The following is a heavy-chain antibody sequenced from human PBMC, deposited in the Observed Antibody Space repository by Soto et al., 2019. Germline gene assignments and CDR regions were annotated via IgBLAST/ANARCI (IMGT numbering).Heavy chain of an antibody. J-gene: IGHJ3*02. CDR2: IYYSGST. CDR3: ARISCYRAFDI. V-gene: IGHV4-39*01. CDR1: GGSISSSSYY. Sequence: PSETLSLTCTVSGGSISSSSYYWGWIRQPPGKGLEWIGSIYYSGSTYYNPSLKSRVTISVDTSKNQFSLKLSSVTAADTAVYYCARISCYRAFDIWGQGTMVNVSS. D-gene: IGHD2-15*01.